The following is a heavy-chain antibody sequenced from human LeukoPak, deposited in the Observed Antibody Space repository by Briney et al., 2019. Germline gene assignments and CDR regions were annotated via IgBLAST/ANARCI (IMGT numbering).Heavy chain of an antibody. Sequence: PSETLSLTCHVSGYSISSAYYWGWIRQPPGKELEWIGSIHYSGSTSHNPSLKSRVTISGDTSKNQFSLKLSSVTAADTAVYYCARGFRGPNFDYWGQGTLVTVSS. V-gene: IGHV4-38-2*02. J-gene: IGHJ4*02. D-gene: IGHD3-10*01. CDR2: IHYSGST. CDR3: ARGFRGPNFDY. CDR1: GYSISSAYY.